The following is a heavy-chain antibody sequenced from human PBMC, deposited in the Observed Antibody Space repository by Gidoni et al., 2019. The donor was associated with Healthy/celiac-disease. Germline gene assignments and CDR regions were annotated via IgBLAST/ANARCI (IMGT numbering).Heavy chain of an antibody. CDR2: ISYDGSNK. CDR1: GFTFSSYG. D-gene: IGHD3-10*01. V-gene: IGHV3-30*18. CDR3: AKDWGRGMVRGWTLGYYGMDV. J-gene: IGHJ6*02. Sequence: QVQLVESGGGVVQPGRSLRLSCAASGFTFSSYGMHWVRQAPGKGLEWVAVISYDGSNKYYADSVKGRFTISRDNSKNTLYLQMNSLRAEDTAVYYCAKDWGRGMVRGWTLGYYGMDVWGQGTTVTVSS.